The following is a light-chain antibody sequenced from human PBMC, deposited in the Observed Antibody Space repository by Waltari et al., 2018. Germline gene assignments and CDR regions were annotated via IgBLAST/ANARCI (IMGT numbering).Light chain of an antibody. CDR2: GAS. CDR3: QQYGSSILYT. J-gene: IGKJ2*01. CDR1: QRLTKNY. V-gene: IGKV3-20*01. Sequence: VLTPSPGTLSLSPGERATLSRRARQRLTKNYLAWYQQKPGQAPRLLIYGASSRAAGIPERFSGSGSGTDFTLTISRLEPEDFGVYYGQQYGSSILYTFGQGTKLEIK.